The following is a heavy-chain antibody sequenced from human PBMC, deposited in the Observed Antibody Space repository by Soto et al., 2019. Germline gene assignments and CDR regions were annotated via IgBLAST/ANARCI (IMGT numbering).Heavy chain of an antibody. V-gene: IGHV2-5*01. CDR3: AHNDYDSSGYLLNYFDY. CDR1: GFSLSTSGVG. CDR2: IYWNDDK. Sequence: ESGPTLVNPTQTLTLTCTFSGFSLSTSGVGVGWIRQPPGKALEWLALIYWNDDKRYSPSLKSRLTITKDTSKNQVVLTMTNMDPVDTATYYCAHNDYDSSGYLLNYFDYWGQGTLVTVSS. D-gene: IGHD3-22*01. J-gene: IGHJ4*02.